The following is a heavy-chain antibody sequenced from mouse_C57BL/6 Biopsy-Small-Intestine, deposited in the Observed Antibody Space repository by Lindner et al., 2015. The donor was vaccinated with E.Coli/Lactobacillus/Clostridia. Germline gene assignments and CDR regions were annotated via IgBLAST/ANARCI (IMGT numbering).Heavy chain of an antibody. Sequence: VQLQESGPVLVKPGASVKMSCKASGYTFTDYYMNWVKQSHGKSLEWIGVIKPYNGGTSYNQKFKGKATLTVDKSSSTAYMELNSLTSEDSAVYYCARDYSNYEGYFDVWGTGTTVTVSS. CDR3: ARDYSNYEGYFDV. D-gene: IGHD2-5*01. CDR1: GYTFTDYY. J-gene: IGHJ1*03. V-gene: IGHV1-19*01. CDR2: IKPYNGGT.